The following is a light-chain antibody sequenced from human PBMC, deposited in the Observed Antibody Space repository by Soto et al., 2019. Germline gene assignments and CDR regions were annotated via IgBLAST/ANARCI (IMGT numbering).Light chain of an antibody. V-gene: IGLV2-14*01. CDR2: EVT. CDR3: SSYTNINTRACV. CDR1: SDDIGSYNR. J-gene: IGLJ1*01. Sequence: QSALAQPASVSGSPGQSITISCTGTSDDIGSYNRVSWYQQHPGKAPKLIIYEVTDRPSGVSNRFSGSKSGNTASLTISGLQAEDEAEYYCSSYTNINTRACVFGTGTKAPS.